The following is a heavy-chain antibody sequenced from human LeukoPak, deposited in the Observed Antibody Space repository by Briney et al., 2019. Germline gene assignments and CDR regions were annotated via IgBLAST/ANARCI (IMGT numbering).Heavy chain of an antibody. J-gene: IGHJ4*02. V-gene: IGHV1-69*13. Sequence: SVKVSCKASGGTFSSYAISWVRQAPGQGLEWMGGIIPIFGTANYAQKFQGRVTITADESTSTAYMELSSLRSEDTAVYYCVGGAPNWGFDYWGQGTLVTVSS. CDR1: GGTFSSYA. D-gene: IGHD7-27*01. CDR3: VGGAPNWGFDY. CDR2: IIPIFGTA.